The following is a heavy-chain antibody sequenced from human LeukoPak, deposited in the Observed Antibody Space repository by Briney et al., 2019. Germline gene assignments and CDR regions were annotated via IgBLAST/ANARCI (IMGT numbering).Heavy chain of an antibody. CDR2: IKQDGSEK. CDR3: ARAGGGSGSPWGAFDI. Sequence: GGSLRLSCAASGFTFSSYWMSWVRQAPGKGLEWVANIKQDGSEKYYVDSVKGRFTISRDNAKNSLYLQMNSLRAEDTAVYYCARAGGGSGSPWGAFDIWGQGTMVTVSS. J-gene: IGHJ3*02. D-gene: IGHD1-26*01. V-gene: IGHV3-7*01. CDR1: GFTFSSYW.